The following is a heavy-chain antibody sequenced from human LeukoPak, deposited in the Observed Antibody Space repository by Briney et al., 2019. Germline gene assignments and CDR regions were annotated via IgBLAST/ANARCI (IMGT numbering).Heavy chain of an antibody. CDR2: ISGIGGST. CDR3: AKEPNGYSYGYPYYFDY. Sequence: GGSLRLSCAASGFTFSSYAMSWVRQAPGKGLEWVSAISGIGGSTYYADSVKGRFTISRDNSKNTLYLQMNSLRAEDTAVYYCAKEPNGYSYGYPYYFDYWGQGTLVTVSS. D-gene: IGHD5-18*01. CDR1: GFTFSSYA. V-gene: IGHV3-23*01. J-gene: IGHJ4*02.